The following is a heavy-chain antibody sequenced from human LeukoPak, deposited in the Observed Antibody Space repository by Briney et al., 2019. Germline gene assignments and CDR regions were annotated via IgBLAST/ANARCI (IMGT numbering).Heavy chain of an antibody. Sequence: GGSLRLSCAASGFTFSDNGMNWVRQAPGKGLEWVSSISSRSSYIYADSVKGRFTISRDNAKNSLYLQMNSLRAEGMALYYCAKATSSGPRDAFDIWGQGTMVTVSS. V-gene: IGHV3-21*04. J-gene: IGHJ3*02. CDR2: ISSRSSYI. CDR3: AKATSSGPRDAFDI. D-gene: IGHD3-22*01. CDR1: GFTFSDNG.